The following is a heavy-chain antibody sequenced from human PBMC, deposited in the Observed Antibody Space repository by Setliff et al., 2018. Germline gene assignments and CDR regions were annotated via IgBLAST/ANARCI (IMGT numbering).Heavy chain of an antibody. J-gene: IGHJ3*02. D-gene: IGHD3-3*01. CDR3: SGTSITAPHDAFDI. V-gene: IGHV1-46*01. CDR1: TSYY. CDR2: INPTVSST. Sequence: TSYYIHWVRQAPGQGLEWMGVINPTVSSTRYAQKFQGKVTMTRDTSTSTVYMEVSSLRSEDTAVYSWSGTSITAPHDAFDIWGQGTMVTVSS.